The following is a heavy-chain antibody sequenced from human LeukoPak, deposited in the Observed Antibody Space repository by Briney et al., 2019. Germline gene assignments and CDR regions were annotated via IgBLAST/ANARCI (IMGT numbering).Heavy chain of an antibody. CDR1: GFTFSSYA. CDR3: AKPPNSGSYPRRYFDY. CDR2: ISGSGGST. D-gene: IGHD1-26*01. Sequence: GGSLRLSCAASGFTFSSYAMSWVRQAPGKGLEWVSAISGSGGSTYYADSVKGRFTISRDNSKNTLYLQMNSLRAEDTAVYYCAKPPNSGSYPRRYFDYWGQGTLVTVSS. V-gene: IGHV3-23*01. J-gene: IGHJ4*02.